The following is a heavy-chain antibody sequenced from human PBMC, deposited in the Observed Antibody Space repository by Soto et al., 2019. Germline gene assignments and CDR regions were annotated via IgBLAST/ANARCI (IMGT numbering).Heavy chain of an antibody. CDR2: IKHDGSEK. CDR1: GFTFRSYW. D-gene: IGHD1-26*01. J-gene: IGHJ2*01. V-gene: IGHV3-7*01. CDR3: AREAWEMNDWYFDL. Sequence: EEQVLESGGGLVQPGGSLRLSCAGSGFTFRSYWMSWVRQAPGKGLEWVANIKHDGSEKYYVDSVKGRFTISRDNAENSRYLRMNSLKGEDTAVYYCAREAWEMNDWYFDLWGRGTLVTVSS.